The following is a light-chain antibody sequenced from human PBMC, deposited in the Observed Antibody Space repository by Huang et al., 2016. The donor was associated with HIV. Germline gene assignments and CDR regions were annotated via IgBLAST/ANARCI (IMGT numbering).Light chain of an antibody. Sequence: DIQMTQSPSTRSAFVGDRVTITCRTSHRMSSWLAWYQQNPGKAPNLLISKASNLESGVPSRFSGNGSGTEFTLTSSGLQPDDLATYYCQQQWTFGQGTKVEI. V-gene: IGKV1-5*03. CDR3: QQQWT. CDR2: KAS. CDR1: HRMSSW. J-gene: IGKJ1*01.